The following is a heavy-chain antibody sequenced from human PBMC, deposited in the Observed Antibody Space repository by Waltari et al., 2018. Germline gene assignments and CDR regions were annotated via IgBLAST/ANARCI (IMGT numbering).Heavy chain of an antibody. V-gene: IGHV1-69*12. CDR1: GGTFSSYA. CDR3: ASEAAPASSGYYDYYYYYYMDV. CDR2: IIPIFGTA. Sequence: QVQLVQSGAEVKKPGSSVKVSCKASGGTFSSYAISWVRQAPGQGLEWMGGIIPIFGTANYAQKFQGRVTITADESTSTAYMELSSLRSEDTAVYYCASEAAPASSGYYDYYYYYYMDVWGKGTTVTISS. D-gene: IGHD3-22*01. J-gene: IGHJ6*03.